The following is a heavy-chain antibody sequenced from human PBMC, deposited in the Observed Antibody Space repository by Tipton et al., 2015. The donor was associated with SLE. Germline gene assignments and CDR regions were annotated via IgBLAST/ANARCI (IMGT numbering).Heavy chain of an antibody. D-gene: IGHD2/OR15-2a*01. J-gene: IGHJ6*02. Sequence: LRLSCTVSGDSISPNFWSWIRQPPGKGLEWIGHVSYAGSTNYNPSLESRVTMSVDTSKNQFSLKLYSVTAADTAVYYCARAREYEMPLPLFMDVWGQGATVTVSS. CDR3: ARAREYEMPLPLFMDV. CDR1: GDSISPNF. V-gene: IGHV4-59*01. CDR2: VSYAGST.